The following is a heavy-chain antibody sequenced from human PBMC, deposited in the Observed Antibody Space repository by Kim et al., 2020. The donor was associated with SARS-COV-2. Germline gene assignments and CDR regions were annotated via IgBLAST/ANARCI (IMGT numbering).Heavy chain of an antibody. J-gene: IGHJ4*02. CDR3: ATSYRAVAGN. Sequence: SETLSLTCTVSGGSINSNSYSWGWIRQPPGKGLEWIGSMYYSGSTYYNPSLKSRVTISVGTSKNQFSLKLSSVTAADTAVFYCATSYRAVAGNWGQGTLV. CDR1: GGSINSNSYS. D-gene: IGHD6-19*01. CDR2: MYYSGST. V-gene: IGHV4-39*01.